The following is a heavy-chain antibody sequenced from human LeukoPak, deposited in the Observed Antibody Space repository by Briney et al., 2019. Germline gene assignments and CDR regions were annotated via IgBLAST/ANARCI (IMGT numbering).Heavy chain of an antibody. J-gene: IGHJ4*02. D-gene: IGHD3-10*01. CDR3: ARDRPYYYGLGTMAYGY. CDR2: IKQDGSEK. V-gene: IGHV3-7*01. CDR1: GFTFSIYW. Sequence: PGGSLRLSCAASGFTFSIYWMSWVRRAPGKGLEWVANIKQDGSEKDYVDSVKGRFTISRDNAKKSLYLQMNSLRAEDTAVYYCARDRPYYYGLGTMAYGYWGQGTLVTVSS.